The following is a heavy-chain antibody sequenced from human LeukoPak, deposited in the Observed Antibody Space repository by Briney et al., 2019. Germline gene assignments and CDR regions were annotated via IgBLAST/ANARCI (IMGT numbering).Heavy chain of an antibody. Sequence: PGGSLRLSCAASGFTFSSHAMSWVRQAPGKGLDWDSTISGRGGSTYYADSVKGRFTISRDISKNTLYLQMNNLRAEDTAVYYCAKARDYRDYYWFDYWGQGALVTVSS. V-gene: IGHV3-23*01. CDR1: GFTFSSHA. D-gene: IGHD4-17*01. CDR3: AKARDYRDYYWFDY. J-gene: IGHJ4*02. CDR2: ISGRGGST.